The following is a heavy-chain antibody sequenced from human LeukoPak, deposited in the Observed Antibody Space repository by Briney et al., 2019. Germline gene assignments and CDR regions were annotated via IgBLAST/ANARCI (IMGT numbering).Heavy chain of an antibody. CDR1: GGSNSSYY. Sequence: SETLSLTCTVSGGSNSSYYWSWVRQPAGRGLEWVGRFYSGGSADYNPSLKSRVTMSVDTSKNQFSLKLSSVTAADTAVYYCARVYSGYDLPGSLANYYFDYWGQGTLVTVSS. CDR3: ARVYSGYDLPGSLANYYFDY. V-gene: IGHV4-4*07. CDR2: FYSGGSA. D-gene: IGHD5-12*01. J-gene: IGHJ4*02.